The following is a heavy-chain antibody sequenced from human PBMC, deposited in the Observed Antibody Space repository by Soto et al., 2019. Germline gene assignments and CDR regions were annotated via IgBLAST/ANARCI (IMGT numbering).Heavy chain of an antibody. J-gene: IGHJ3*02. V-gene: IGHV4-59*01. CDR3: ASWGGDDAFDI. D-gene: IGHD2-21*01. CDR1: GCSISSYY. CDR2: IYYSGST. Sequence: SETLSLTCTVSGCSISSYYWSWIRQPPGKGLEWIGYIYYSGSTNYNPSLKSRVTISVDTSKNQFSLKLSSVTAADTAVYYCASWGGDDAFDIWGQGTMVTVSS.